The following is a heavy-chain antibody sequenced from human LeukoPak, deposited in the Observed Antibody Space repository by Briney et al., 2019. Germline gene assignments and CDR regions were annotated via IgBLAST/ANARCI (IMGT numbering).Heavy chain of an antibody. D-gene: IGHD5-24*01. Sequence: ASVKVSCKASGGTFSSYAISWVRQAPGQGLEWMGGIIPIFGTANYAQKFQGRVTITTDESTSTAYMELSSLRSEDTAVYYCARVCRDGYLMDYWGQGNLVTVSS. CDR2: IIPIFGTA. V-gene: IGHV1-69*05. J-gene: IGHJ4*02. CDR1: GGTFSSYA. CDR3: ARVCRDGYLMDY.